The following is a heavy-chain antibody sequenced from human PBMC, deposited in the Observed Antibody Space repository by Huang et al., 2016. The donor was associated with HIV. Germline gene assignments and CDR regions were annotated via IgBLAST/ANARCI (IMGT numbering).Heavy chain of an antibody. Sequence: VSIRLSCVGSTFTFGAYWMSWVRQPPGKGLEWVANIKQDETEKYDVDSVKGRFNISRDNAKKVLFLEMDALRVEDTAIYFCATKTAGMDIWGQGTTVIVSS. J-gene: IGHJ6*02. CDR1: TFTFGAYW. V-gene: IGHV3-7*01. CDR2: IKQDETEK. CDR3: ATKTAGMDI.